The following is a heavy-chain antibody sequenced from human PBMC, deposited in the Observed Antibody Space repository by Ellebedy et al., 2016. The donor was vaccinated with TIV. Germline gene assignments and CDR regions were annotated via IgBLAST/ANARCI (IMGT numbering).Heavy chain of an antibody. V-gene: IGHV3-30*04. D-gene: IGHD1-26*01. CDR3: AKGGGSWETPSEI. CDR1: GFTFGNYA. CDR2: ISYDGSKK. J-gene: IGHJ1*01. Sequence: GRSLRLSXSGSGFTFGNYAMHWVRQAPGKGLEWVALISYDGSKKYYIDSVKGRFTTSRDDPRRMVYLEMNSLKSDDTGVYYCAKGGGSWETPSEIWGQGALVTVSS.